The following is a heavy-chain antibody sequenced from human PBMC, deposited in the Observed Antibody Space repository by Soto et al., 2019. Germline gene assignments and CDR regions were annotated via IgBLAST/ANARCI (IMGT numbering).Heavy chain of an antibody. V-gene: IGHV4-61*01. D-gene: IGHD5-12*01. J-gene: IGHJ5*01. Sequence: PSDTLSLTCTVFGGSLSSCSYYWTCIPLLSGKGMEWIGYIYYSGSTNYNPSLKSRVTISVDTSKNQCSLKPSYVTVEDRAVYYCERSYDSDDWFDPWGQGTLVTVSS. CDR3: ERSYDSDDWFDP. CDR2: IYYSGST. CDR1: GGSLSSCSYY.